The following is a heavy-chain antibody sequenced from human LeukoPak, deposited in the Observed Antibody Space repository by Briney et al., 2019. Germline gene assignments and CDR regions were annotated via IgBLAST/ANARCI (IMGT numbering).Heavy chain of an antibody. J-gene: IGHJ3*02. CDR1: GFTFSNYE. V-gene: IGHV3-48*02. Sequence: GGSLRLSCAASGFTFSNYEMNWVRQSPRKGLEWVSFISTGNSSIYAGSVRGRFTISRDNAKNSLYLQMNGLRDEDTAVYYCARGRRGGGYGYGFDAFDIWGQGTMVTVSS. CDR3: ARGRRGGGYGYGFDAFDI. D-gene: IGHD5-18*01. CDR2: ISTGNSS.